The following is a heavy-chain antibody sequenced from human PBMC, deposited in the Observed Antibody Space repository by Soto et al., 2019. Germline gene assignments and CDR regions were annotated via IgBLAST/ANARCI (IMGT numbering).Heavy chain of an antibody. D-gene: IGHD3-10*01. J-gene: IGHJ4*02. CDR3: ARRSYGSGSYYKNEFDD. CDR2: IYYSGST. CDR1: GGSISSSSYY. Sequence: SETLSLTCTVSGGSISSSSYYWGWIRQPPGKGLEWIGSIYYSGSTYYNPSLKSRVTISVDTSKNQFSLKLSSVTAADTAVYYCARRSYGSGSYYKNEFDDWGQGTLVTVSS. V-gene: IGHV4-39*01.